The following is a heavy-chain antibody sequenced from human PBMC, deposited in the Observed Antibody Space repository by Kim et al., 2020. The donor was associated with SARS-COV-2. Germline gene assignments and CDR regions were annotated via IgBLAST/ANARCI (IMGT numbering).Heavy chain of an antibody. CDR2: IYYSGST. D-gene: IGHD5-18*01. J-gene: IGHJ4*02. V-gene: IGHV4-39*01. Sequence: SETLSLTCTVSGGSISSSSYYWGWIRQPPGKGLEWIGSIYYSGSTYYNPSLKSRVTISVDTFKNQFSLKLSSVTAADTAVYYCARHSGWIQPWYIDYWGQGTLVTVSS. CDR1: GGSISSSSYY. CDR3: ARHSGWIQPWYIDY.